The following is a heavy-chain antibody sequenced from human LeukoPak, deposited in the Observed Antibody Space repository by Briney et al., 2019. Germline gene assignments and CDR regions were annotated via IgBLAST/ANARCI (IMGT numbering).Heavy chain of an antibody. CDR3: TKELHVAVAVADYYYFYMDV. J-gene: IGHJ6*03. Sequence: QPGGSLRLSCAASGFAFSIFAMGWVRQSPGKGLEWLSTINGGGNTTFYSDSVKGRFTISRDNSKNTLYLHMDSLRPDDTATYYCTKELHVAVAVADYYYFYMDVWGRGTAVTVSS. CDR1: GFAFSIFA. D-gene: IGHD6-19*01. CDR2: INGGGNTT. V-gene: IGHV3-23*01.